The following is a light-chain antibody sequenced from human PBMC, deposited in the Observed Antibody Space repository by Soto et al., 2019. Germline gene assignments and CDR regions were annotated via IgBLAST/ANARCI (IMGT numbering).Light chain of an antibody. CDR3: ASYRNADTLVV. J-gene: IGLJ2*01. Sequence: QSALTQPASVSGSPGQSITISCTGTTSDIGTYNYVSWYQQHPGKAPKLMIFDVINRPSGVSNRFSGSKSGNTASLTISGLQAEDEADYYCASYRNADTLVVFGGGTKLTVL. CDR2: DVI. V-gene: IGLV2-14*03. CDR1: TSDIGTYNY.